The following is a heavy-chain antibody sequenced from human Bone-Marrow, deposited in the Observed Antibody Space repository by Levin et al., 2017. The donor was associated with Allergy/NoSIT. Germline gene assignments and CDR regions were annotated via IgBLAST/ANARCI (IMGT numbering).Heavy chain of an antibody. J-gene: IGHJ4*02. CDR2: ISSSSSTI. V-gene: IGHV3-48*04. D-gene: IGHD1-26*01. Sequence: LSLTCAASGFTFSTYSMSWVRQAPGKGLEWVSYISSSSSTIYNADSVRGRFTISRDNAKDSLYLQMNSLRVEDTAVYYCARGGWEFDHWGRGTLVTVSS. CDR1: GFTFSTYS. CDR3: ARGGWEFDH.